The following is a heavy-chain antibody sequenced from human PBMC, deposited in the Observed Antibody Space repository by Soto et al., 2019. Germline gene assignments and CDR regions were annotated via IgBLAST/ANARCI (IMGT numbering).Heavy chain of an antibody. Sequence: GGSLRLSCAASGFTFSSYAMSWVRQAPGKGLEWVSAISGSGGSTYYADSVKGRFTISRDNSKNTLYLQMNSLRAEDTAVYYCAKDTTVSYYYYYGMDVWGQGTTVTVSS. CDR1: GFTFSSYA. CDR3: AKDTTVSYYYYYGMDV. CDR2: ISGSGGST. J-gene: IGHJ6*02. D-gene: IGHD4-17*01. V-gene: IGHV3-23*01.